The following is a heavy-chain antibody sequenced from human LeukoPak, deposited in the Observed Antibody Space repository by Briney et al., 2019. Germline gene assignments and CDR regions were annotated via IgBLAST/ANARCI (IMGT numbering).Heavy chain of an antibody. D-gene: IGHD3-22*01. CDR1: GASINTYY. V-gene: IGHV4-59*01. Sequence: SETLSLTCTVSGASINTYYWSWIRQPPGKGLEWIGYIYYSGSTNYNPSLKSRVTISVDTSKNQFSLKLSSVTAADTAVYYCARGRNYYDSSGYRWGHPTPGDEDAFDIWGQGTMVTVSS. CDR3: ARGRNYYDSSGYRWGHPTPGDEDAFDI. CDR2: IYYSGST. J-gene: IGHJ3*02.